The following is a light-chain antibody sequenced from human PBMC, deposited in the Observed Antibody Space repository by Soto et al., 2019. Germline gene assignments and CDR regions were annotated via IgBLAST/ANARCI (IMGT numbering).Light chain of an antibody. V-gene: IGKV1-5*01. CDR1: QNINNW. CDR3: QQYNSC. Sequence: DIQMTQSPSTLSASVGDRVTITCRPSQNINNWLAWYQQIPVKAPKVLIYGASNLESGVPSRFSGSGSGTEFTLTISSLQPDDFATYYCQQYNSCFGQGTKVDI. J-gene: IGKJ1*01. CDR2: GAS.